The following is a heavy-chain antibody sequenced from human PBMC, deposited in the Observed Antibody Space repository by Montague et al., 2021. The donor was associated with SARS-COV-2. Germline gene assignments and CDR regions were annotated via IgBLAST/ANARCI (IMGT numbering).Heavy chain of an antibody. CDR1: GFTFSSYG. V-gene: IGHV3-33*05. J-gene: IGHJ6*02. D-gene: IGHD3-9*01. CDR3: ARDLTYYDILTGYFAKFPHFNNYYGMDV. CDR2: ISYDGSSK. Sequence: SLRLSCAASGFTFSSYGKHWVRQAPGKGLEWVAVISYDGSSKYYADSVTGRFTISRDKSKNTLYLQMNSLRAEDTAVYYCARDLTYYDILTGYFAKFPHFNNYYGMDVWGQGTTVTVS.